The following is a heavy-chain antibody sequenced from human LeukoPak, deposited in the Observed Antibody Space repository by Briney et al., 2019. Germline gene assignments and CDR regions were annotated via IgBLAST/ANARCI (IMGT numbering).Heavy chain of an antibody. CDR1: GFTFSSYA. CDR3: AKDLLGVAASDPY. D-gene: IGHD6-13*01. V-gene: IGHV3-23*01. J-gene: IGHJ4*02. CDR2: ISGSGGST. Sequence: GGSLRLSCAASGFTFSSYAMSWVRQAPGKGLEWVSAISGSGGSTYYADSGKGRFNISRENNKKTLYMEMKSLRAEDKDVYDSAKDLLGVAASDPYWGQGPLVTVSS.